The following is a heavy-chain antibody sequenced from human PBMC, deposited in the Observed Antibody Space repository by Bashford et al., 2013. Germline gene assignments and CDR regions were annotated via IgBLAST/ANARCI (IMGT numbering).Heavy chain of an antibody. CDR3: ARRYCSNSACYFGHDTFDI. V-gene: IGHV4-59*01. Sequence: SETLSLTCTVSGGSITYNYWSWIRQSPGKGLEWLGYIQHSGATNYNPSLKSRLTISIDTSPNQFSLRLTSVTAADTAVYYCARRYCSNSACYFGHDTFDIWGQGTMVTVSS. CDR2: IQHSGAT. D-gene: IGHD2-21*02. CDR1: GGSITYNY. J-gene: IGHJ3*02.